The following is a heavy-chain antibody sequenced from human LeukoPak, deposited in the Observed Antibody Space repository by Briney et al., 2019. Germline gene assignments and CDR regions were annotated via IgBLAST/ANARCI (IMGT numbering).Heavy chain of an antibody. CDR3: ARDVALRHSSSWYQGLGY. D-gene: IGHD6-13*01. CDR1: GGTFSSYA. Sequence: ASVKVSCKASGGTFSSYAICWVRQAPGQGLEWMGGIIPIFGTANYAQKFQGRVTITTDESTSTAYMELSSLRSEDTAVYYCARDVALRHSSSWYQGLGYWGQGTLVTVSS. V-gene: IGHV1-69*05. J-gene: IGHJ4*02. CDR2: IIPIFGTA.